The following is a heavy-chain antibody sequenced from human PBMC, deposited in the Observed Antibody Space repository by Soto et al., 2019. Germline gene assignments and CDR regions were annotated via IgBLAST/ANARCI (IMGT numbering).Heavy chain of an antibody. CDR1: GFTFSTYS. J-gene: IGHJ6*02. CDR3: ARTMTAVVINYYYYGMDA. Sequence: EVQLVESGGGLVQPGGSLRLSCTASGFTFSTYSMNWVRQAPGKGLEWVSYISSSSSTTYYADSVKGRFTISRDNAKDSLYLQMNSLRDEDTAVYYCARTMTAVVINYYYYGMDAWGHGTTVTVSS. V-gene: IGHV3-48*02. CDR2: ISSSSSTT. D-gene: IGHD3-22*01.